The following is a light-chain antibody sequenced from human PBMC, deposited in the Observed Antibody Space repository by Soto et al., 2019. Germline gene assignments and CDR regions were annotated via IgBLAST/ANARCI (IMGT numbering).Light chain of an antibody. CDR3: QQYNNWPFS. CDR1: QGVTTN. V-gene: IGKV3-15*01. Sequence: EIVITQSPGTLSVSPGERATPSCRAGQGVTTNFAWYQQKSGQSPRLLIYDVSIRATGVPARFSGTGSETDFTLTISGLQSEDSAVYFCQQYNNWPFSFGQGTRLEI. J-gene: IGKJ5*01. CDR2: DVS.